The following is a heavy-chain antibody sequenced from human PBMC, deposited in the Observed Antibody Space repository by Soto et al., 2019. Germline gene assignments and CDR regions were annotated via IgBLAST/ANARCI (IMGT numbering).Heavy chain of an antibody. CDR1: GGSISTDY. D-gene: IGHD3-22*01. CDR3: ARGSNFYDTRGFLDY. J-gene: IGHJ4*02. Sequence: ETLSLTCTVSGGSISTDYWTWIRQPPGKGLEWIGYIYNSGSTKYNPSLKSRVTMSVDTSTKEFSLRMSSVTAADTAVYYCARGSNFYDTRGFLDYWGQGGLVTVSS. V-gene: IGHV4-59*01. CDR2: IYNSGST.